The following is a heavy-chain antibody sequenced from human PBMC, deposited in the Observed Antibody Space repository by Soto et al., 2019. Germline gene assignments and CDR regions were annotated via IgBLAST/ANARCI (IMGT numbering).Heavy chain of an antibody. V-gene: IGHV4-34*01. J-gene: IGHJ6*02. CDR3: ARFSGSYYYAMDV. D-gene: IGHD6-19*01. CDR2: INHSGVT. Sequence: SETLSLTCAVYRWSFSGYYWSWIRQPPGKGLEWIGEINHSGVTNYKPSLKRRVTISVDTSKNQFSLQLKSVTAADTALYYCARFSGSYYYAMDVWGQGSTVT. CDR1: RWSFSGYY.